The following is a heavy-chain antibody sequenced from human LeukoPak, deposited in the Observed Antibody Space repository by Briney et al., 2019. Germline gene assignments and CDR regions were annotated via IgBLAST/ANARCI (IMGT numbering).Heavy chain of an antibody. J-gene: IGHJ6*03. CDR3: ARKYGSYSGPGAYYYYMDV. Sequence: GASVKVSCKASGYTFTSYGISWVRQAPGQGLEWMGWISAYNGNTNYAQKLQGRVTMTTDTSTSTAYMELRSLRSDDTAVYYCARKYGSYSGPGAYYYYMDVWGKGTTVTVSS. V-gene: IGHV1-18*01. CDR1: GYTFTSYG. D-gene: IGHD1-26*01. CDR2: ISAYNGNT.